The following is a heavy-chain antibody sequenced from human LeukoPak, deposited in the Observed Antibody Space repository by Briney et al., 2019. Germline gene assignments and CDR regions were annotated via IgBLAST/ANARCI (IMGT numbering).Heavy chain of an antibody. V-gene: IGHV1-24*01. CDR3: ATVRVRYSYHPEFDY. Sequence: VASVKVSCKVSGYTLTELSMHWVRQAPGKGLEWMGGFDPEDGETIYAQKFQGRVTMTEDTSTDTAYMELSSLRSEDTTVYYCATVRVRYSYHPEFDYWGQGTLVTVSS. J-gene: IGHJ4*02. D-gene: IGHD5-18*01. CDR1: GYTLTELS. CDR2: FDPEDGET.